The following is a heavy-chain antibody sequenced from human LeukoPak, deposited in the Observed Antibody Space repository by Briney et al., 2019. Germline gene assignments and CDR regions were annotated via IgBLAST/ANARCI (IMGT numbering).Heavy chain of an antibody. CDR2: ISSNGGST. CDR1: GFTFSSYA. Sequence: GGSLRLSCAASGFTFSSYAMHWVRQAPGKGLEYVSAISSNGGSTYYANSVKGRFTISRDNSKNTLYLQMGSLRAEDMAVYYCAGTSGSYSYWGQGTLVTVSS. V-gene: IGHV3-64*01. CDR3: AGTSGSYSY. J-gene: IGHJ4*02. D-gene: IGHD1-26*01.